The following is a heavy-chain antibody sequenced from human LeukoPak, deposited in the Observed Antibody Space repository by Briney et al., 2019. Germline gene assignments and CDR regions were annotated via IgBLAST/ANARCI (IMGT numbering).Heavy chain of an antibody. CDR1: GYTFASYA. V-gene: IGHV7-4-1*02. CDR3: ARVTSYDFWSGYYFLGTDKPYYYYYGMDV. Sequence: GASVKVSCKASGYTFASYAMNWVRQAPGQGLEWMGWINTNTGNPTYAQGFTGRFVFSLDTSVSTAYLQISSLKAEDTAVYYCARVTSYDFWSGYYFLGTDKPYYYYYGMDVWGQGTTVTVSS. CDR2: INTNTGNP. J-gene: IGHJ6*02. D-gene: IGHD3-3*01.